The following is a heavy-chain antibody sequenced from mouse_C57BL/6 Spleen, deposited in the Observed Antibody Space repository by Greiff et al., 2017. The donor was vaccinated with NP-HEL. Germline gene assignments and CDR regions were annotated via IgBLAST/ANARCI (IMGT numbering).Heavy chain of an antibody. J-gene: IGHJ4*01. D-gene: IGHD2-3*01. V-gene: IGHV5-17*01. Sequence: DVHLVESGGGLVKPGGSLKLSCAASGFTFSDYGMHWVRQAPEKGLEWVAYISSGSSTIYYADTVKGRFTISRDNAKNTLFLQMTSLRSEDTAMYYCAMRDGYYIPYYYAMDYWGQGTSVTVSS. CDR3: AMRDGYYIPYYYAMDY. CDR1: GFTFSDYG. CDR2: ISSGSSTI.